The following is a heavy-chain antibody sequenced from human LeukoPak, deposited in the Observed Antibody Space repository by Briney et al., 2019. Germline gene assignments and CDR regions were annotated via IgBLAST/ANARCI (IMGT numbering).Heavy chain of an antibody. D-gene: IGHD5-18*01. CDR1: GASMNTHY. CDR2: MLDTVTT. CDR3: ATIKRGNIFGYFDF. V-gene: IGHV4-59*11. J-gene: IGHJ4*02. Sequence: SETLSLTCAVSGASMNTHYWSWIRQPPGKGLEWIGCMLDTVTTKDNPSLRSRFTLSADTSKNQFSLRLTSVTAADTAVYYCATIKRGNIFGYFDFWGQGIPVTVSS.